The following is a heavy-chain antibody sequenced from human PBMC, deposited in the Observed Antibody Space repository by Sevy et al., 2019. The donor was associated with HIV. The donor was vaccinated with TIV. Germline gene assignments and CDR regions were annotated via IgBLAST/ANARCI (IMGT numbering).Heavy chain of an antibody. V-gene: IGHV3-7*01. D-gene: IGHD6-13*01. CDR1: GFTFSSYW. Sequence: GGSLRLSCAASGFTFSSYWMSWVRQAPGKGLEWVANIKQDGSEKYYVDFVKGRFTISRDKAKNSLYLQMNSLIAVDTAVYYCARWYSSSWYSAFDIWGQGTMVTVSS. J-gene: IGHJ3*02. CDR3: ARWYSSSWYSAFDI. CDR2: IKQDGSEK.